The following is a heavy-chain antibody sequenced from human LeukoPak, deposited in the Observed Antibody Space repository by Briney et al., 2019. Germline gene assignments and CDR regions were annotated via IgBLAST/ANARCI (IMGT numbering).Heavy chain of an antibody. Sequence: PSETLSLTCTVSGYSISSGYYWGWIRQPPGKGLEWIGSIYHSGSTYYTPSLKSRVTLSVDTSKNQFSLKLNSVTAADTAVYYCARDRARSYYFDFWGQGTLVTVSS. V-gene: IGHV4-38-2*02. CDR2: IYHSGST. J-gene: IGHJ4*02. CDR3: ARDRARSYYFDF. CDR1: GYSISSGYY. D-gene: IGHD6-6*01.